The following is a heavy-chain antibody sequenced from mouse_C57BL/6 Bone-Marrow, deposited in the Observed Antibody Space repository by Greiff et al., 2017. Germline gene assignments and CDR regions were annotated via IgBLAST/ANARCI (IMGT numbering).Heavy chain of an antibody. J-gene: IGHJ1*03. V-gene: IGHV2-9-1*01. Sequence: VKLQESGPGLVAPSQSLSITCTVSGFSLTSYAISWVRQPPGKGLEWLGVIWTGGGTNYNSALKSRLSISKDNSKSQVFLKMNSLQTDDTARYYCARIPPYDGYRWYFDVWGTGTTVTVAS. CDR1: GFSLTSYA. CDR3: ARIPPYDGYRWYFDV. CDR2: IWTGGGT. D-gene: IGHD2-3*01.